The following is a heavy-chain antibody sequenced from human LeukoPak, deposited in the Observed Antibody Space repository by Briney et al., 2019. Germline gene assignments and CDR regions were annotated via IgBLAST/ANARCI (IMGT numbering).Heavy chain of an antibody. CDR2: IYTSGST. CDR3: ASTYYDSSGYYPFDY. D-gene: IGHD3-22*01. J-gene: IGHJ4*02. V-gene: IGHV4-61*02. Sequence: SETLSLTCTVSGGSISSGSYYWSWIRQPAGKGLEWIGRIYTSGSTNYNPSLKSRVTISVDTSKNQFSLKLSSVTAADTAVYYCASTYYDSSGYYPFDYWGQGTLVTVAS. CDR1: GGSISSGSYY.